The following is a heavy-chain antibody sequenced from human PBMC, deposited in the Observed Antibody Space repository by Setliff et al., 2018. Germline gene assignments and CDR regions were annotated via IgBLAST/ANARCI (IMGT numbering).Heavy chain of an antibody. CDR1: GDSISNDYW. V-gene: IGHV4-4*02. D-gene: IGHD1-1*01. CDR2: INQSGTT. J-gene: IGHJ4*02. Sequence: SETLSLTCAVSGDSISNDYWWSWVRQPPERELEWIGEINQSGTTNYNPPLKGRATVSVDNSKNQFSLNLNSVTVADTAVYFCARGVRTGHLDSWGQGTLVTVSS. CDR3: ARGVRTGHLDS.